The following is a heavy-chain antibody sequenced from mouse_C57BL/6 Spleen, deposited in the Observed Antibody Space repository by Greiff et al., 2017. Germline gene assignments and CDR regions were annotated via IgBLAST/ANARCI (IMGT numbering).Heavy chain of an antibody. D-gene: IGHD2-3*01. Sequence: EVMLVESGGDLVKPGGSLKLSCAASGFTFSSYGMSWVRQTPDKRLEWVATISSGGSYTYYPDSVKGRFTISRDNAKNTLYLQMSSLKSEDTAMYYCARHDDGYLFDYWGQGTTLTVSS. CDR2: ISSGGSYT. J-gene: IGHJ2*01. V-gene: IGHV5-6*01. CDR3: ARHDDGYLFDY. CDR1: GFTFSSYG.